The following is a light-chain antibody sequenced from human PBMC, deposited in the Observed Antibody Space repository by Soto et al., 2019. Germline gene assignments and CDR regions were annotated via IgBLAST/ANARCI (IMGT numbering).Light chain of an antibody. V-gene: IGLV1-51*01. J-gene: IGLJ2*01. CDR1: SSNIGNNY. CDR3: GTWNSSLSAGV. CDR2: DNN. Sequence: QSVLTQPPSVSAAPGQKVTISCSGSSSNIGNNYVSWYQQLPGTAPKLLIYDNNKRPSGIPDRFSRSKSGTSATLGITGHQTGDEADYYCGTWNSSLSAGVFGGGTKLTGL.